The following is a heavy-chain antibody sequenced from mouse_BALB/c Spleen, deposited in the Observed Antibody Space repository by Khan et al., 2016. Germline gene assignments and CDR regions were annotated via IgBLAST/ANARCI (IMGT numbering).Heavy chain of an antibody. Sequence: QIQLVQSGPELKKPGETVKISCKASGYTFTNYGMNWVKRAPGKVLKWMGWINTYTEEPTYADDFKGRFAFSLETSASTAYLQLNNLKNANMATYCSARSDDYGNDYWGQGTTLTGSS. CDR3: ARSDDYGNDY. CDR1: GYTFTNYG. J-gene: IGHJ2*01. CDR2: INTYTEEP. D-gene: IGHD1-2*01. V-gene: IGHV9-1*02.